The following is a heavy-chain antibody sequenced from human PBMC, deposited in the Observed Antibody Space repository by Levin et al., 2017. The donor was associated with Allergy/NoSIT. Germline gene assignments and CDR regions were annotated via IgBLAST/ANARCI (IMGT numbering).Heavy chain of an antibody. D-gene: IGHD6-19*01. CDR3: GRDPGLSSGWYFE. V-gene: IGHV3-30-3*01. CDR1: RFSFSSYA. J-gene: IGHJ4*02. Sequence: GESLKISCATSRFSFSSYAMHWVRQAPGKGLEWVAFISYDGSLQYYADSVKGRFTISRDNSKNKLFLQMDGLRPGDTAIYYCGRDPGLSSGWYFEWGQGTLVTVSS. CDR2: ISYDGSLQ.